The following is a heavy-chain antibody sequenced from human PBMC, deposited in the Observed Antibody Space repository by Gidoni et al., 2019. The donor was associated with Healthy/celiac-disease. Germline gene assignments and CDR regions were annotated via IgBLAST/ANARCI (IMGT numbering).Heavy chain of an antibody. V-gene: IGHV1-8*01. CDR1: GYTFTSYD. D-gene: IGHD3-3*01. J-gene: IGHJ6*02. Sequence: QVQLVQSGAEVKKPGASVKVSCKASGYTFTSYDINWVRQATGQGLEWMGWMNPNSGNTGYAQKFQGRVTMTRNTSISTAYMELSSLRSEDTAVYYCARGALVIIDSITTYGMDVWGQGTTVTVSS. CDR3: ARGALVIIDSITTYGMDV. CDR2: MNPNSGNT.